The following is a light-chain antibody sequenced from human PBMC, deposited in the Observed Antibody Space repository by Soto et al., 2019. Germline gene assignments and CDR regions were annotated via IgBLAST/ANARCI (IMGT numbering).Light chain of an antibody. CDR1: QDISNH. J-gene: IGKJ2*01. CDR3: QQYENVPYT. CDR2: QAF. V-gene: IGKV1-33*01. Sequence: DIQMTQSPSSLSAAVGDKVTISCQASQDISNHLNWFQQKPGKAPELPIYQAFNLETGVPSRFSGSGSGTDFTFTISSLQPEDIATYYCQQYENVPYTFGQGTKLEIK.